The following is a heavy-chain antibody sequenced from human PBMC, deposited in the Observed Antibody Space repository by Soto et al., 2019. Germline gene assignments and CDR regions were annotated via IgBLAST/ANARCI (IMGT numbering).Heavy chain of an antibody. CDR3: AREWFEYYYYYGMDV. J-gene: IGHJ6*02. CDR2: IIPIFGTA. CDR1: GGTFSSYA. D-gene: IGHD3-10*01. V-gene: IGHV1-69*06. Sequence: SAKVSCKASGGTFSSYAISWVRQAPGQGLEWMGGIIPIFGTANYAQKFQGRVTITADKSTSTAYMELSSLRSEDTAVYYCAREWFEYYYYYGMDVWGQGTTVTVSS.